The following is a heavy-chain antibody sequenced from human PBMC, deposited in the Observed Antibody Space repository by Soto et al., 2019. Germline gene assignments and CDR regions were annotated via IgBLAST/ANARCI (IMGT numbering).Heavy chain of an antibody. J-gene: IGHJ4*02. D-gene: IGHD3-10*01. Sequence: VHLVESGGGLVEPGGSLRLSCEASGFMFSSYWMSWVRQAPGEGLEWVANIKQDGSEIHYLESVEGRVTIFRDNARKSLYLQMNSLRGEDTAVYFCATYSGSYFPVGHDRWGQGTLVVVSS. V-gene: IGHV3-7*01. CDR1: GFMFSSYW. CDR2: IKQDGSEI. CDR3: ATYSGSYFPVGHDR.